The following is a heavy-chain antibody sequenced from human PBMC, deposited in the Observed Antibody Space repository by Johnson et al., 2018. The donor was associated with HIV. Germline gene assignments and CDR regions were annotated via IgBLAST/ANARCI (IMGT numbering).Heavy chain of an antibody. CDR3: AREGEVGRAFDI. J-gene: IGHJ3*02. CDR1: GFTFSSYA. CDR2: ISYDGSNK. D-gene: IGHD3-16*01. V-gene: IGHV3-30*04. Sequence: QVQLVESGGGVVQPGRSLRLSCAASGFTFSSYAMHWVRQAPGKGLEWVAVISYDGSNKYYADSVMGRFTISRDNSQNTLYMQMNSLRAEDTAVYYCAREGEVGRAFDIWGQGTMVTVSS.